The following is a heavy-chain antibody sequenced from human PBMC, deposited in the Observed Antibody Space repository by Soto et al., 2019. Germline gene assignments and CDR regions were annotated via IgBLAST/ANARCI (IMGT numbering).Heavy chain of an antibody. Sequence: EVQLVESGGGLVQPGGSLRLSCEASGFTFSTFWMHWVRQAPGKGLMWVSCINSDGSSTTYADSVKGRVTISRDNAKNTLYLQLNSLRPEDTAVYYCARDFEYWGQGTLVTVSS. J-gene: IGHJ4*02. CDR3: ARDFEY. CDR1: GFTFSTFW. CDR2: INSDGSST. V-gene: IGHV3-74*01.